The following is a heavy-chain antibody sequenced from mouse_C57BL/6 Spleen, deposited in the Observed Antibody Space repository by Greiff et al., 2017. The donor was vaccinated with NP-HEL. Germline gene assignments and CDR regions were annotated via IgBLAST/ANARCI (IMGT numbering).Heavy chain of an antibody. CDR3: ARSAYYGYDGDFDC. CDR2: IYPGDGDT. J-gene: IGHJ2*01. D-gene: IGHD2-9*01. V-gene: IGHV1-82*01. Sequence: QVQLQQSGPELVKPGASVKISCKASGYAFSSSWMNWVKQRPGKGLEWIGRIYPGDGDTNYNGKFKGKATLTADNSSSTAYMQLSSLTSEDSAVYFCARSAYYGYDGDFDCWGQGTTLTVSS. CDR1: GYAFSSSW.